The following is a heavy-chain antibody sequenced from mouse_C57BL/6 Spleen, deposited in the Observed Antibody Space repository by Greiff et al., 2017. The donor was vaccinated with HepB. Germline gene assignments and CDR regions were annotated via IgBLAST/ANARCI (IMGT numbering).Heavy chain of an antibody. CDR2: ISDGGSYT. Sequence: VESGGGLVKPGGSLKLSCAASGFTFSSYAMSWVRQTPEKRLEWVATISDGGSYTYYPDNVKGRFTISRDNAKNNLYLQMSHLKSEDTAMYYCANFPYYTWFAYWGQGTLVTVSA. V-gene: IGHV5-4*01. D-gene: IGHD1-1*01. CDR3: ANFPYYTWFAY. J-gene: IGHJ3*01. CDR1: GFTFSSYA.